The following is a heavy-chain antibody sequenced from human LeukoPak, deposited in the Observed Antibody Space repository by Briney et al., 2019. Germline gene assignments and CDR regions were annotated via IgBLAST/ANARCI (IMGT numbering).Heavy chain of an antibody. J-gene: IGHJ4*02. D-gene: IGHD3-10*01. CDR2: MNSNSGNT. Sequence: ASVSVSCTASGYTFTNYDIMWVRQATGQGPEWMGWMNSNSGNTCYAQKFQRRAIIIRATTINTAYMEMHSPTSDETVVYYCARGRGGTVVRGYLDYWGRGTLVTVSS. CDR1: GYTFTNYD. CDR3: ARGRGGTVVRGYLDY. V-gene: IGHV1-8*01.